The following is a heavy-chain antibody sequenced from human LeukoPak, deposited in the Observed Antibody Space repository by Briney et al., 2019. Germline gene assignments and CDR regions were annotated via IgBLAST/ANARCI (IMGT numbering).Heavy chain of an antibody. CDR2: ISGSGGST. Sequence: QPGGSLRLSCAASGFTFSSYGMHWVRQAPGKGLEWVSAISGSGGSTYYADSVKGRFTISRDNSKNTLYLQMNSLRAEDTAVYYCAKASYYDFWSGLNGMDVWGQGTTVTVSS. D-gene: IGHD3-3*01. V-gene: IGHV3-23*01. J-gene: IGHJ6*02. CDR3: AKASYYDFWSGLNGMDV. CDR1: GFTFSSYG.